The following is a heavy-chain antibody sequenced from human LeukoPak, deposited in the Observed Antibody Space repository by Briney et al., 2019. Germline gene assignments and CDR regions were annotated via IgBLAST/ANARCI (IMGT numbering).Heavy chain of an antibody. D-gene: IGHD6-13*01. CDR3: AISESWYVDY. CDR1: RFTVSSNY. V-gene: IGHV3-66*01. CDR2: IYSGYTT. J-gene: IGHJ4*02. Sequence: GGSLRLSCEASRFTVSSNYMSWVRQAPGKGLERVSAIYSGYTTYYADSVRGRFTISRDNSKNTLYLQMSSLRAEDTAVYYCAISESWYVDYWGQGTLVTVSS.